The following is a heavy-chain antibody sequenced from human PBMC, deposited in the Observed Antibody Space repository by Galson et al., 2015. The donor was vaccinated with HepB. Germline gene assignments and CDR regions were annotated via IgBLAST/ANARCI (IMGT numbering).Heavy chain of an antibody. Sequence: SLRLSCAASGFNFSDSPLHWVRQAPGKGLEWVAMISDEGMNKYYADSVRGRFTISRSNSKETLFLQMNTMRTEDTAVYDCAKGGTDKSLDYWGQGTLVAVSS. CDR3: AKGGTDKSLDY. CDR2: ISDEGMNK. V-gene: IGHV3-30*04. J-gene: IGHJ4*02. D-gene: IGHD3-16*01. CDR1: GFNFSDSP.